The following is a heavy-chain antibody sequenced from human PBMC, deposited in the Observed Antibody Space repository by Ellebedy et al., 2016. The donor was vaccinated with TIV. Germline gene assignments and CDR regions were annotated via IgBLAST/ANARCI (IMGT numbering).Heavy chain of an antibody. D-gene: IGHD3-22*01. CDR2: ISHTGSRT. CDR1: GFSFSNSA. CDR3: AKGRGGGSDSSAPRYYFDY. Sequence: GESLKISCAASGFSFSNSAMSWVRQAPGKGLEWVSTISHTGSRTYYTDSVEGRFIISRDTSKKTLYLQMNGLRAEDTAIYYCAKGRGGGSDSSAPRYYFDYWGLGTLVTVSS. J-gene: IGHJ4*02. V-gene: IGHV3-23*01.